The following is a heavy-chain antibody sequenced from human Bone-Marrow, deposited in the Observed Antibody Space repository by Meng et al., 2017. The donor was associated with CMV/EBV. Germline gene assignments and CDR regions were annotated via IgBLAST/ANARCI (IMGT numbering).Heavy chain of an antibody. CDR3: ARESKWPHLMAPSDY. CDR1: GGSISSSSYY. V-gene: IGHV4-39*07. CDR2: IYYSGST. J-gene: IGHJ4*02. D-gene: IGHD5-12*01. Sequence: SETLSLTCTVSGGSISSSSYYWGWIRQPPGKGLEWIGSIYYSGSTYYNPSLKSRVTISVDTSKNQFSLKLSSVTAADTAVYYCARESKWPHLMAPSDYWGQGPLVTVYS.